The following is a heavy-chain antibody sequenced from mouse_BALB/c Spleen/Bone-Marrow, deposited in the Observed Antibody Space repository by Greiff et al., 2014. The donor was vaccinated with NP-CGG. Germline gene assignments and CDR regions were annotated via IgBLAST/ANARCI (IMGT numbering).Heavy chain of an antibody. CDR2: INPSTGYT. Sequence: QVQLTESGAELAKPGASVKMSCKASGYTFTRYWMHWVKQRPGQGLEWIGYINPSTGYTEYNQKFKDKATLTADKSSSTAYMQLSSLTSEDSAVYYCVCGNYYLAYWGQGTLVTVSA. V-gene: IGHV1-7*01. CDR3: VCGNYYLAY. CDR1: GYTFTRYW. J-gene: IGHJ3*01. D-gene: IGHD2-1*01.